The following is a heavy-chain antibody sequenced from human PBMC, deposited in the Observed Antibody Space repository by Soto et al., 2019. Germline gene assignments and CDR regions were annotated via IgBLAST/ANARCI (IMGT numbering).Heavy chain of an antibody. D-gene: IGHD3-22*01. CDR1: GYTFSSYG. CDR2: ISAYNGNT. V-gene: IGHV1-18*01. Sequence: QVQVVQSGAEVKAPGDSVKVSGQPSGYTFSSYGISWVRQAPGQGLEWMGWISAYNGNTNYAQKFQGRLTMSTDTSTSTAYMELRSLRSDDTAIYYCARDNYYDSNGYKFYYGVDVWGQGTTVTVSS. CDR3: ARDNYYDSNGYKFYYGVDV. J-gene: IGHJ6*02.